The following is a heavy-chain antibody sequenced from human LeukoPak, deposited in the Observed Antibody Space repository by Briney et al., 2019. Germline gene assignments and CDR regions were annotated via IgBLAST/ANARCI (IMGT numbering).Heavy chain of an antibody. J-gene: IGHJ4*02. Sequence: GGSLRLSCAASGFTFSSYAMSWVRQAPGKGLEWVSAISGSGGSTYYADPVKGRFTISRDNSKNTLYLQMNSLRAEDTAVYYCARVRYLGNYFDYWGQGTLVTVSS. CDR1: GFTFSSYA. D-gene: IGHD3-16*01. CDR2: ISGSGGST. V-gene: IGHV3-23*01. CDR3: ARVRYLGNYFDY.